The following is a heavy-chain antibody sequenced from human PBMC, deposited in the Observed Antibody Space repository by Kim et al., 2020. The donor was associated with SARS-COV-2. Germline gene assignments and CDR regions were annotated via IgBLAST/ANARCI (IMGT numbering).Heavy chain of an antibody. V-gene: IGHV4-59*13. CDR1: GGSISSYY. Sequence: SETLSLTCTVSGGSISSYYWSWIRQPPGKGLEWIGYIYYSGSTNYNPSLKSRVTISVDTSKNQFSLKLSSVTAADTAVYYCARGGGYSGYGAEDLDYWGQGTLVTVSS. CDR2: IYYSGST. D-gene: IGHD5-12*01. CDR3: ARGGGYSGYGAEDLDY. J-gene: IGHJ4*02.